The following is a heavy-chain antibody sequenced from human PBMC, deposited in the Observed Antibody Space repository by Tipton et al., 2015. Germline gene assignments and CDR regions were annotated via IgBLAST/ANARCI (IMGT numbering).Heavy chain of an antibody. CDR3: AKDLRATIAVSGSRGFDY. V-gene: IGHV3-23*01. Sequence: GSLRLSCAASGFTFSDYAMSWVRQAPGKGLEWVSALSGSGGSTYYADSVKGRFTISRDQTKDTLYLQMTSMRVEDTAVYYCAKDLRATIAVSGSRGFDYWGQGTLVTVSS. CDR2: LSGSGGST. D-gene: IGHD6-19*01. CDR1: GFTFSDYA. J-gene: IGHJ4*02.